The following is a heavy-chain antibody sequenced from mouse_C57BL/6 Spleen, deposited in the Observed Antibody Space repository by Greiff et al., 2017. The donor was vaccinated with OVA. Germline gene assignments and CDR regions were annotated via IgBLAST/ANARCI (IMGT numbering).Heavy chain of an antibody. CDR3: AREVSGDYYGSRTGFAY. D-gene: IGHD1-1*01. V-gene: IGHV1-61*01. J-gene: IGHJ3*01. CDR2: IYPSDSET. CDR1: GYTFTSYW. Sequence: VQLQQPGAELVRPGSSVKLSCKASGYTFTSYWMDRVKQRPGQGLEWIGDIYPSDSETHYNQKFKDKATLTVDTSSSTAYMELHSLTSEDSAVYFCAREVSGDYYGSRTGFAYWGQGTLVTVSA.